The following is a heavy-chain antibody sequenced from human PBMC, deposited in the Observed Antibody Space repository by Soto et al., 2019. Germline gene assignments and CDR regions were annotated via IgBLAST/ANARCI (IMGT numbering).Heavy chain of an antibody. CDR1: GYTFSNYL. J-gene: IGHJ4*02. Sequence: QVQLVQSGAEVKKPGASVKVSCKASGYTFSNYLLHWVRQAPGQGLEWMGWINAGNGHTKYSQKFQGRVTFTRDTSATTAVIELRSLRSEDTAVYYCASPSYGSGSYYWGQGTLVTVSS. CDR3: ASPSYGSGSYY. CDR2: INAGNGHT. D-gene: IGHD3-10*01. V-gene: IGHV1-3*01.